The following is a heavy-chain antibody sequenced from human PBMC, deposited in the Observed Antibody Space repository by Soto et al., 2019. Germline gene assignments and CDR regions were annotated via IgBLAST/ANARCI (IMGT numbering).Heavy chain of an antibody. Sequence: SETLSLTCTVSGGSISSYYWSWIRQPPGKGLEWIGYIYYSGSTNYNPSLKSRVTISVDTSKNQFSLKLSSVTAADTAVYYCARPSRRGDLLYWGQGTLVTVSS. CDR1: GGSISSYY. J-gene: IGHJ4*02. CDR3: ARPSRRGDLLY. V-gene: IGHV4-59*08. D-gene: IGHD2-21*02. CDR2: IYYSGST.